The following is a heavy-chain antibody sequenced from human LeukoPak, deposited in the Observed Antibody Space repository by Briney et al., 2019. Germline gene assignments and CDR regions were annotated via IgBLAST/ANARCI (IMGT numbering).Heavy chain of an antibody. CDR2: IYHSGST. CDR3: AREWGYSSVWPDAFDV. V-gene: IGHV4-30-2*01. D-gene: IGHD6-19*01. J-gene: IGHJ3*01. Sequence: PSQTLSLTCTVSGGSISSGGYYWSWIRQPPGKGLEWIGYIYHSGSTYYNPSLKSRVTISVDTSKNQLSLKLSSVTAADTAVYFCAREWGYSSVWPDAFDVWGQGTMVTVSS. CDR1: GGSISSGGYY.